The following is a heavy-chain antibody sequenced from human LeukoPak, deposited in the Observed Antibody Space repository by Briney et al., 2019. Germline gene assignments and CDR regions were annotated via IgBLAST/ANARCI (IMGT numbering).Heavy chain of an antibody. CDR3: ARGLSGHYAFDV. CDR2: INSGGSST. D-gene: IGHD1-26*01. CDR1: GFTFSDYW. V-gene: IGHV3-74*01. J-gene: IGHJ3*01. Sequence: GGSLRLSCAASGFTFSDYWVHWVRQPPGKGLVWVSRINSGGSSTSYAASVKGRFTISRDDAKNTLYLQMNILRAEDTAVYYCARGLSGHYAFDVWGRGTMVTVSS.